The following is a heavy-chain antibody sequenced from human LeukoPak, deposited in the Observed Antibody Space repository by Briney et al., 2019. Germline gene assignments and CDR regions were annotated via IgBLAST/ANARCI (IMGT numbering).Heavy chain of an antibody. CDR1: GYTFTSYG. D-gene: IGHD3-22*01. Sequence: ASVKVSCKAPGYTFTSYGISWVRQAPGQGLEWMGWISAYNGNTNYAQKLQGRVTMTTDTSTSTAYMELRSLRSDDTAVYYCARDKGYYDSSTFDYWGQGTLVTVSS. J-gene: IGHJ4*02. CDR3: ARDKGYYDSSTFDY. V-gene: IGHV1-18*01. CDR2: ISAYNGNT.